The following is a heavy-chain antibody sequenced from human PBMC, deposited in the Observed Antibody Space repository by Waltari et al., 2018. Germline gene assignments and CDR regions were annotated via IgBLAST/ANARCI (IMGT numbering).Heavy chain of an antibody. CDR1: GGSSSGYY. J-gene: IGHJ4*02. CDR2: INHSGST. Sequence: QVQLQQWGAGLLKPSETLSLTCAVYGGSSSGYYWSWIRQPPGKGLEWIGEINHSGSTNYNPSLKSRVTISVDTSKNQFSLKLSSVTAADTAVYYCASYGSSGWQVIDYWGQGTLVTVSS. D-gene: IGHD6-19*01. CDR3: ASYGSSGWQVIDY. V-gene: IGHV4-34*01.